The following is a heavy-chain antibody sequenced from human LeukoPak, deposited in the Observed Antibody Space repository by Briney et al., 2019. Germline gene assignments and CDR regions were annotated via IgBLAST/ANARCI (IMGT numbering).Heavy chain of an antibody. V-gene: IGHV4-30-2*01. Sequence: SETLSLTCAVAGGSISSGGYSWSWIRQPPGKGLEWIGFIYHSGNIYYNPSLRGRVTISVDTSKNQFSLKLSSVTAADTAVYYCARGPHDYVWGSYRYTELDYWGQGTLVTVSS. D-gene: IGHD3-16*02. CDR3: ARGPHDYVWGSYRYTELDY. J-gene: IGHJ4*02. CDR1: GGSISSGGYS. CDR2: IYHSGNI.